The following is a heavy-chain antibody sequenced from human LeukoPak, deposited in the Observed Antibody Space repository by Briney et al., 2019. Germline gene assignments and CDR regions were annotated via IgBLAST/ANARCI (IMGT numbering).Heavy chain of an antibody. Sequence: ASVKVSCKASGYTFTGYYMHWVRQAPGQGLEWMGWINPNSGDTNYAQKFQGRVTMTRDTSISTAYMELSRLRSDDTAVYYCARGIASSSSVFDYWGQGTLVTVSS. CDR1: GYTFTGYY. D-gene: IGHD6-6*01. CDR2: INPNSGDT. CDR3: ARGIASSSSVFDY. J-gene: IGHJ4*02. V-gene: IGHV1-2*02.